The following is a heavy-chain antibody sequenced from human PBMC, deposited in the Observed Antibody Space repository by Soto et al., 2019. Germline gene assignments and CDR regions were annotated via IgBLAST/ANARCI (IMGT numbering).Heavy chain of an antibody. CDR2: VSPTFRTS. Sequence: QVQLVQSGAEVKKPGSSVQVSCKTSGVSFNNNGIGWVRQAPGHGLEWMGGVSPTFRTSNYARKFQGRISITADASTGTVNMELSSLTSEATAQYYCARVLYYGSGSYSPYGMDVWGQGTTVTVSS. CDR3: ARVLYYGSGSYSPYGMDV. V-gene: IGHV1-69*01. D-gene: IGHD3-10*01. CDR1: GVSFNNNG. J-gene: IGHJ6*02.